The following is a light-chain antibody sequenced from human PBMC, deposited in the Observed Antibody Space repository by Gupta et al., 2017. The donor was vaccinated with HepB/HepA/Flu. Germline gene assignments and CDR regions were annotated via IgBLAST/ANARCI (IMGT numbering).Light chain of an antibody. Sequence: ELVSTQSPGTLSLSPADRATLSCRASQSVRKNFLAWYQHKSGQVPRLLIYAASSRATGLPDRFSGTGSGTDFTLTIIRHEPEAFAVYYCYQECGSPITFGGGTRVEIK. V-gene: IGKV3-20*01. CDR2: AAS. J-gene: IGKJ4*01. CDR3: YQECGSPIT. CDR1: QSVRKNF.